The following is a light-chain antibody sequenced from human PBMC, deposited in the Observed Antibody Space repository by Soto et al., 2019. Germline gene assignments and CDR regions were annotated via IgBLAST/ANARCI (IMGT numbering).Light chain of an antibody. CDR2: EVS. CDR1: SSDVGGYNY. CDR3: NSYTSSSTHV. Sequence: QSALTQPASVSASPGQSITISCTGTSSDVGGYNYVSWYQQHPGKAPKLMIYEVSNRPSGVSDRFSGSKSGNTASLTISGLQAEDEADYYCNSYTSSSTHVFGTGTKVTVL. V-gene: IGLV2-14*01. J-gene: IGLJ1*01.